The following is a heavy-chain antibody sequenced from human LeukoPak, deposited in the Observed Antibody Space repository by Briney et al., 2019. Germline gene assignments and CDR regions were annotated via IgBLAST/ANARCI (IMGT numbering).Heavy chain of an antibody. V-gene: IGHV4-4*02. CDR2: IYHSGSA. J-gene: IGHJ4*02. CDR3: ANKRNTAPYYFDY. D-gene: IGHD5-18*01. CDR1: DGSLSSNDW. Sequence: SETLSLTCAVSDGSLSSNDWWSWVRQPPGKGLEWIGEIYHSGSANYNPSLKSRVTISVDKSKNQFSLKLSSVTAADTAVYYCANKRNTAPYYFDYWGQGTLVTVSS.